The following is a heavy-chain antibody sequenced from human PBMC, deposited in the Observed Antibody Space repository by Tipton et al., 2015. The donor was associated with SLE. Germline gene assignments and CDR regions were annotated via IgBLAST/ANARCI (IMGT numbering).Heavy chain of an antibody. Sequence: TLSLTCTVSGGSISSGDYYWSWIRQPPGKGLEWIGYIYYSGSTNYNPSLKSRVTISVDTSKNQFSLKLSSVTVADTAVYYCARGDCSSTSCLDYWGQGTLVAVSS. CDR3: ARGDCSSTSCLDY. CDR2: IYYSGST. CDR1: GGSISSGDYY. V-gene: IGHV4-61*08. J-gene: IGHJ4*02. D-gene: IGHD2-2*01.